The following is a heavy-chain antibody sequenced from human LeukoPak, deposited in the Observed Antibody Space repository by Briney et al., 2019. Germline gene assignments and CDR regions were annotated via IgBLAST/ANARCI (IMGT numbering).Heavy chain of an antibody. D-gene: IGHD5-24*01. CDR2: ISGSGGST. V-gene: IGHV3-23*01. J-gene: IGHJ4*02. CDR3: TRWRLGGSNTDDGFDY. CDR1: GFTFSSYA. Sequence: QPGGSLRLSCAASGFTFSSYAMSWVRQAPGKGLEWVSAISGSGGSTYYANSVKGRFTTSRDNSKNTLYLQMNSLKTEDTAVYYCTRWRLGGSNTDDGFDYWGQGTLVTVSS.